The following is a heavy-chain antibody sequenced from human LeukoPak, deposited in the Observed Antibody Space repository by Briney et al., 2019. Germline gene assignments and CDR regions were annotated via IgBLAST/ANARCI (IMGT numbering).Heavy chain of an antibody. Sequence: GGSLRLSCAASGFTFSDYYMAWIRQAPGKGLEWVSYISSSSNNIHYANSVRGRFTISRDNAKNSVYLQMNSLRAEDTAIYYCARAAGWFDPWGQGTLVTVSS. V-gene: IGHV3-11*01. CDR3: ARAAGWFDP. J-gene: IGHJ5*02. CDR2: ISSSSNNI. CDR1: GFTFSDYY.